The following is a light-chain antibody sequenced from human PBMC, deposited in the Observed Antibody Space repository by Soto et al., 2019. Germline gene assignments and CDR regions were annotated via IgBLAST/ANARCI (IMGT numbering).Light chain of an antibody. CDR3: QQYGSSPLLT. Sequence: VLTQSPDNLSLSPGARATLSCRASQSISSNYLAWYQQKPGQAPRLLIYGASRRATGIPDRFSGSWSGPGFTLAISRLQPEDFAVYDCQQYGSSPLLTFGQGTKVESK. V-gene: IGKV3-20*01. J-gene: IGKJ1*01. CDR2: GAS. CDR1: QSISSNY.